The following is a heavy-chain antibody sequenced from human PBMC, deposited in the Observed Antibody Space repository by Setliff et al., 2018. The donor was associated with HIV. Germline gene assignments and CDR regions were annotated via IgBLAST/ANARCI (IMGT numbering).Heavy chain of an antibody. CDR2: ISGSGGST. CDR1: GFTFSSYA. D-gene: IGHD3-16*01. J-gene: IGHJ4*02. Sequence: PGGSLRLSCAASGFTFSSYAMSWVRQAPGKGLEWVSAISGSGGSTYYADSVKGRFTISRDNSKNTLYLQMNSLRAEDTAVYYCAKVLYYDYVWGSYDPLYYFDFWGQGTPVTVSS. CDR3: AKVLYYDYVWGSYDPLYYFDF. V-gene: IGHV3-23*01.